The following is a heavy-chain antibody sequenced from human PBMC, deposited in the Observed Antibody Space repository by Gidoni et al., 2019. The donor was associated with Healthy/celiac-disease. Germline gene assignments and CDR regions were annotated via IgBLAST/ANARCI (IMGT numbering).Heavy chain of an antibody. J-gene: IGHJ4*02. D-gene: IGHD4-17*01. V-gene: IGHV3-74*01. CDR3: AREEDYGGNSGRFDY. Sequence: EVQLVESGGGLVQPGGSLRLSCAASGFTFSSSWMHWVRHAPGKGLVWVSRINSDGSSTSYADSVKGRFTISRDNAKNTLYLQMNSLRAEDTAVYYCAREEDYGGNSGRFDYWGQGTLVTVSS. CDR2: INSDGSST. CDR1: GFTFSSSW.